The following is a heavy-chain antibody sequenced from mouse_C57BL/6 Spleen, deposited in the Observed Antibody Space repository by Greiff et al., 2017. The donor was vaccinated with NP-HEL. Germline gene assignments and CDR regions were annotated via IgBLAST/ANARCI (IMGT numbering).Heavy chain of an antibody. V-gene: IGHV1-81*01. J-gene: IGHJ4*01. Sequence: QVQLQQSGAELARPGASVKLSCKASGYTFTSYGISWVKQRTGQGLEWIGEIYPRSGNTYYNEKFKGKATLTADKSSSTAYMELRSLTSEDSAVYFCARGGIYYDYGYAMDYWGQGTSVTVSS. CDR3: ARGGIYYDYGYAMDY. D-gene: IGHD2-4*01. CDR2: IYPRSGNT. CDR1: GYTFTSYG.